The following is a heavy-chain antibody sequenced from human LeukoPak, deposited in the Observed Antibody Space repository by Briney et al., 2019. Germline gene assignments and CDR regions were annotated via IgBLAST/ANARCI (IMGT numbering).Heavy chain of an antibody. Sequence: ASVNVSCKASGYTFTVYYMHWVRQAPGQGLEWMGRINPNSGGTNYAQKFQGRVTMTRDTSISTAYMELSRLRSDDTAVYYCARDGPSSSWYLFDPWGQGTLVTVSS. J-gene: IGHJ5*02. V-gene: IGHV1-2*06. CDR1: GYTFTVYY. CDR2: INPNSGGT. D-gene: IGHD6-13*01. CDR3: ARDGPSSSWYLFDP.